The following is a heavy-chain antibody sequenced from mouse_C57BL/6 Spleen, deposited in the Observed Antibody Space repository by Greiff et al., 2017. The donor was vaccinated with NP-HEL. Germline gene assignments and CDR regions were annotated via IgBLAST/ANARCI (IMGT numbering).Heavy chain of an antibody. CDR2: ISYDGSN. Sequence: EVKLMESGPGLVKPSQSLSLTCSVTGYSITSGYYWNWIRQFPGNKLEWMGYISYDGSNNYNPSLKNRISITRDTSKNQFFLKLNSVTTEDTATYYCARDRTYYDYDDAMDYWGQGTSVIVSS. D-gene: IGHD2-4*01. CDR1: GYSITSGYY. J-gene: IGHJ4*01. V-gene: IGHV3-6*01. CDR3: ARDRTYYDYDDAMDY.